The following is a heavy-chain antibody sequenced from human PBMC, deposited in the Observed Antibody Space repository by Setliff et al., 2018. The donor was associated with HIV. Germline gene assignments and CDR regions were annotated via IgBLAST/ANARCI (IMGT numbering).Heavy chain of an antibody. CDR2: ISYDGTNK. D-gene: IGHD2-21*01. Sequence: GGSLRLSCAASGFTFSSYEMNWVRQAPGKGLEWVALISYDGTNKYYADSVKGRFTISRDNAKNSLYLQMNSLRAEDTAVYYCARGAGGNSLSAFDIWGQGTMVTVSS. CDR1: GFTFSSYE. CDR3: ARGAGGNSLSAFDI. V-gene: IGHV3-30*04. J-gene: IGHJ3*02.